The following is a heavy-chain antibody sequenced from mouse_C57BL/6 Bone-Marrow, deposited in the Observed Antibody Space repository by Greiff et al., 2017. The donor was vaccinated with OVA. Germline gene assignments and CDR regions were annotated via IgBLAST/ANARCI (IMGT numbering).Heavy chain of an antibody. CDR1: GFTFSDFY. CDR3: ARDNWDWYFDV. D-gene: IGHD4-1*01. V-gene: IGHV7-1*01. Sequence: EVKLVEPGGGLVQSGRSLRLSCATSGFTFSDFYMEWVRQAPGKGLEWIAASRNKDNDYKTEYSASVKGRFIVSRDTSQSILYLQMNALRAEDTAIYYCARDNWDWYFDVWGTGTTVTVSS. CDR2: SRNKDNDYKT. J-gene: IGHJ1*03.